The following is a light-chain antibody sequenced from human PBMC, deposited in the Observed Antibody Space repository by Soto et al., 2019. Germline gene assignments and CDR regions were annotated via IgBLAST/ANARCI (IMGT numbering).Light chain of an antibody. CDR3: QQYGSSRET. Sequence: ESALTQAPGTMSFSAVARDTLSFSSSQSVSSSYLAWYQQKPGQAPRLLIYGASSRATGIPERFSGSGSGTDFTLTISRLEPEDFAVYYCQQYGSSRETFGQWTEVDI. CDR2: GAS. J-gene: IGKJ1*01. CDR1: QSVSSSY. V-gene: IGKV3-20*01.